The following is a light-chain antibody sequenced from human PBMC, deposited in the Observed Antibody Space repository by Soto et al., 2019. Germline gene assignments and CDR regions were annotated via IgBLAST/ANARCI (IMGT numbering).Light chain of an antibody. J-gene: IGKJ3*01. CDR1: QSVSSSY. CDR3: QQYGSSIFT. CDR2: GAS. V-gene: IGKV3-20*01. Sequence: EIVLTQSPGTLSLSPGERATLSCRASQSVSSSYLAWYQKKPGQAPRLLIYGASSRATGIPDRFSGSGSGTDFTLTISRLEPEDFAVYFCQQYGSSIFTFGPGTKVHIK.